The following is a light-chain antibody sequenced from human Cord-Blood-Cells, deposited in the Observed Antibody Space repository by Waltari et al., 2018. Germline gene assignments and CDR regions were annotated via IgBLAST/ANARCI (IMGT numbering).Light chain of an antibody. CDR1: QSLLHSNGYNY. V-gene: IGKV2-28*01. CDR3: IQALQTPPYT. J-gene: IGKJ2*01. CDR2: LGS. Sequence: DIVMTQSPLSLPVTPGEPASISCRSSQSLLHSNGYNYLDWYLQKPGQSPQLLIYLGSNLSSGVPDMFSGSGSGTDFTLKISIVEAEDVGVYYCIQALQTPPYTFGQGTKLEIK.